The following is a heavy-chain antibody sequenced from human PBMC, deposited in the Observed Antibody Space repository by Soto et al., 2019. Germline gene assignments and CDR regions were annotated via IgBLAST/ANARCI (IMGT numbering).Heavy chain of an antibody. CDR2: ISGSGGST. CDR1: GFTFSSYA. V-gene: IGHV3-23*01. J-gene: IGHJ4*02. D-gene: IGHD3-9*01. CDR3: NFDWSFVSRSWLGSPTPDY. Sequence: GGSLRLSCAASGFTFSSYAMSWVRQAPGKGLEWVSAISGSGGSTYYADSVKGRFTISRDNSKNTLYLQMNSLRAEDTAVYYCNFDWSFVSRSWLGSPTPDYWGQGTLVTVSS.